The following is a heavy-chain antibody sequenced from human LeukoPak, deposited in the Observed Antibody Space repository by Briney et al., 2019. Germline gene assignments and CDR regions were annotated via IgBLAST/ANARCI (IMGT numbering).Heavy chain of an antibody. CDR2: ISGSGGST. CDR3: AKDGENDFWSGYYCLY. J-gene: IGHJ4*02. V-gene: IGHV3-23*01. CDR1: GFTFSSYA. D-gene: IGHD3-3*01. Sequence: PGGSLRLSCAASGFTFSSYAMSWVRQAPGKGLEWVSAISGSGGSTYYADSVKGRFTISRDNSKNTLYLQMNSLRAEDTAVYYCAKDGENDFWSGYYCLYWGQGILVTVSS.